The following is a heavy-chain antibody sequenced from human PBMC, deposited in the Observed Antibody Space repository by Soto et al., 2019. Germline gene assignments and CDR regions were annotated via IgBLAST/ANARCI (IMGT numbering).Heavy chain of an antibody. CDR3: ARGFHSCYDKGGFWYYFDY. J-gene: IGHJ4*02. CDR2: IYYSGST. CDR1: GGSISSGGYY. D-gene: IGHD5-12*01. V-gene: IGHV4-31*03. Sequence: SETLSLTCTVSGGSISSGGYYWSWIHQHPGKGLEWIGYIYYSGSTYYNPSLKSRVTISVDTSKNQFSLKLSSVTAADTAVYYCARGFHSCYDKGGFWYYFDYWGQGTLVTGSS.